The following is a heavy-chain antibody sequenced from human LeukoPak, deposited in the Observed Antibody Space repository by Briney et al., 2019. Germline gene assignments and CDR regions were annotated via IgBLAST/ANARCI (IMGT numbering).Heavy chain of an antibody. V-gene: IGHV3-21*01. D-gene: IGHD2/OR15-2a*01. CDR3: ARASTSAAFDI. Sequence: GGSLRLSCVASGFNFSIYWMSWVRQAPGKGLEWVSSISSSSSYIYYADSVKGRFTISRDNAKNSLYLQMNSLRAEDTAVYYCARASTSAAFDIWGQGTMVTVSS. CDR2: ISSSSSYI. CDR1: GFNFSIYW. J-gene: IGHJ3*02.